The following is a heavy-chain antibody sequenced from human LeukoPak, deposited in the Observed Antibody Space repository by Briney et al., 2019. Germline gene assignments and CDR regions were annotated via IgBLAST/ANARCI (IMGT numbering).Heavy chain of an antibody. D-gene: IGHD3-10*01. J-gene: IGHJ4*02. V-gene: IGHV3-30*02. CDR2: IRYDGSNK. Sequence: GGSLRLSCAASGFTFSTYGMHWVRQAPGKGLEWVAFIRYDGSNKYYADSVKGRFTISRDNSKNTLYLQMNSLRAEDTAVYYCAKLGLDGSGSYGLDYWGQGTLVTVSS. CDR3: AKLGLDGSGSYGLDY. CDR1: GFTFSTYG.